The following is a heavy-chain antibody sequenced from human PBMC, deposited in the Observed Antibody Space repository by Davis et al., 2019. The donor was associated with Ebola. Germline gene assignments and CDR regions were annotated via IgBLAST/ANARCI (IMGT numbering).Heavy chain of an antibody. CDR2: ISYDGSNK. J-gene: IGHJ6*02. D-gene: IGHD6-19*01. Sequence: PGGSLRLSCAASGFTFSSYAMHWVRQAPGRGLEWVAVISYDGSNKYYADSVKGRFTISRDNSKNTLYLQMNSLRAEDTAVYYCARDAIAVAGNYYYYYGMDVWGQGTTVTVSS. V-gene: IGHV3-30*04. CDR1: GFTFSSYA. CDR3: ARDAIAVAGNYYYYYGMDV.